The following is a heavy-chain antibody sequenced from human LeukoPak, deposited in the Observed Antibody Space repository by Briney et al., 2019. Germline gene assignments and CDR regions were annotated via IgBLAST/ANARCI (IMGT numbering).Heavy chain of an antibody. CDR2: IYYSGST. CDR3: ASDFWSGWRYFDY. V-gene: IGHV4-39*01. CDR1: GFTFSSYA. Sequence: PGGSLRLSCAASGFTFSSYAMSWVRQPPGKGLEWIGSIYYSGSTYYNPSLKSRVTISVDTSKNQFSLKLSSVTAADTAVYYCASDFWSGWRYFDYWGQGTLVTVSS. J-gene: IGHJ4*02. D-gene: IGHD3-3*01.